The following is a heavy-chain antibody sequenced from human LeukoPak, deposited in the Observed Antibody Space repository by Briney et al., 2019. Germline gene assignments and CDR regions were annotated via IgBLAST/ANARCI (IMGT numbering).Heavy chain of an antibody. CDR2: IDPDGSHQ. CDR3: ARDGGRREDY. V-gene: IGHV3-7*01. Sequence: PGGALRLSCAASGFTVSNNYLNWVRQAPGKGVEWVANIDPDGSHQYYVDSVKGRFTISKDNAKNSLYLQMNSLRAEDTAVYYCARDGGRREDYWGQGALVTVSS. J-gene: IGHJ4*02. CDR1: GFTVSNNY. D-gene: IGHD2-15*01.